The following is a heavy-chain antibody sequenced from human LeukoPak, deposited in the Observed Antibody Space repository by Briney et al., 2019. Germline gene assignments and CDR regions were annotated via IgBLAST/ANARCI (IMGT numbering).Heavy chain of an antibody. D-gene: IGHD6-19*01. CDR1: GASIRSYY. CDR3: ARELGDSSGPEYYHGMDV. J-gene: IGHJ6*02. V-gene: IGHV4-4*07. CDR2: VYISGSN. Sequence: SETLSLTCTISGASIRSYYWSWIRQPAGKGLEWIGRVYISGSNNYNPSLKGRVTMSVDTSKNQFSLNLNSVTAADTAVYYCARELGDSSGPEYYHGMDVWGQGTTVTVSS.